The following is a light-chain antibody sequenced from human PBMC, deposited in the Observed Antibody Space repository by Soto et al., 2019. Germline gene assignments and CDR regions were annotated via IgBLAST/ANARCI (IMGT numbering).Light chain of an antibody. V-gene: IGKV3-11*01. CDR2: DAS. J-gene: IGKJ1*01. CDR3: QVRDVWPS. CDR1: QSVSTS. Sequence: IVLTQSPGTLAFSPGERAVLSCRASQSVSTSLAWYQHKPGQAPRLFIYDASKRSPGIPARFSGSGSGTDFTLTIRSLETEDIAVYYCQVRDVWPSFGQGTKVEI.